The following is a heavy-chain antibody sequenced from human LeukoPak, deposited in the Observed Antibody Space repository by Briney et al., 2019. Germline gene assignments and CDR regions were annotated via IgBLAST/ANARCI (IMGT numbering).Heavy chain of an antibody. Sequence: SETLSLTCNVSGCSLSSHYWIWVRQSPEKGLEGIGQIYHTGSTHDNPSLRSRFALSVDTSKNKFFLNVKSVTAADTAVYYCAREGRWGMKYYFDFWGQGTLVIVSS. CDR3: AREGRWGMKYYFDF. CDR1: GCSLSSHY. J-gene: IGHJ4*02. D-gene: IGHD4-23*01. CDR2: IYHTGST. V-gene: IGHV4-59*11.